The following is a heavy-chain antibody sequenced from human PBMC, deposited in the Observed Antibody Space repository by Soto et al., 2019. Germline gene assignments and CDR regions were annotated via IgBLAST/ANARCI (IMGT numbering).Heavy chain of an antibody. V-gene: IGHV3-72*01. CDR3: ARRGDSSGYASDY. D-gene: IGHD3-22*01. CDR1: GFSLSDHY. CDR2: SRSKADGYTT. J-gene: IGHJ4*02. Sequence: DLVESGGGLVQPVGSLRLSCAASGFSLSDHYMDWVRQAPGRGLEWVGRSRSKADGYTTVYAASVKGRFTISREDSKNSLHLQMSSLKTEDTAVYYCARRGDSSGYASDYWGQGTLVTVSS.